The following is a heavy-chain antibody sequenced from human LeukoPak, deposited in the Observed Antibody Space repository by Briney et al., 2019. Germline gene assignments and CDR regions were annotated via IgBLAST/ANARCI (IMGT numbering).Heavy chain of an antibody. CDR3: ARTESSGYYDDAFDI. CDR1: GGSISSYY. CDR2: IYTSGSA. V-gene: IGHV4-4*07. Sequence: PSDTLSLTCTVSGGSISSYYWSWIRQPAGKGLERIGRIYTSGSANYNPSLKSRVTMSLHTSKNQFSLKLSSVTAADTAVYYCARTESSGYYDDAFDIWGQGTMVTVSS. D-gene: IGHD3-22*01. J-gene: IGHJ3*02.